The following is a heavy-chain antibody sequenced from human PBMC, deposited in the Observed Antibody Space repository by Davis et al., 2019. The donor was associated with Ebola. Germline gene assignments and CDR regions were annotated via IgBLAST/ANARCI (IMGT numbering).Heavy chain of an antibody. CDR3: ARGDYYYYGMDV. J-gene: IGHJ6*02. Sequence: ASVKVSCKASGYTFTSYYMNWVRQAPGQGLEWMGIINPSGGRTNYAQKFQGRVTMTRDTSTSTVYIELSSLRSEDTAVYYCARGDYYYYGMDVWGQGTTVTVSS. CDR1: GYTFTSYY. CDR2: INPSGGRT. V-gene: IGHV1-46*01.